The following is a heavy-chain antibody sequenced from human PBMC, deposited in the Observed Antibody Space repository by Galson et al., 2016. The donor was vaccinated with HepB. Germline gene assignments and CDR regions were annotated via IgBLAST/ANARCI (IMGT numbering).Heavy chain of an antibody. CDR2: INPNSGGT. V-gene: IGHV1-2*04. J-gene: IGHJ5*02. CDR3: ARDRCAGDICYSTWFDP. CDR1: GYTFNSYA. Sequence: SVKVSCKASGYTFNSYAMHWVRQAPGQGLEWMGWINPNSGGTNYAQKFQNWVTMTGDTSISSAYMELNNLRSDDTAVYYCARDRCAGDICYSTWFDPWGQGTLVTVSS. D-gene: IGHD2-15*01.